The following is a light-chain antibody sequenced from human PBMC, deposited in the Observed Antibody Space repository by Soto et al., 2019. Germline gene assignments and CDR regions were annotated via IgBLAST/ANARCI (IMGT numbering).Light chain of an antibody. CDR3: SSYAGRNINV. J-gene: IGLJ1*01. CDR1: SSDVGTYKA. V-gene: IGLV2-23*01. Sequence: QSALTQPRSVSGSPGQSITISCTGTSSDVGTYKAVSWYQQHPGKAPKLIIFEARKRPSGLSNRFSGSKSGNTASLTISGLQAEDEADYYCSSYAGRNINVFGGGTKVTVL. CDR2: EAR.